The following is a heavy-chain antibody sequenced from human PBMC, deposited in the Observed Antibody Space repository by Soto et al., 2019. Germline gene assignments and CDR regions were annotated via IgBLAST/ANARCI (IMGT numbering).Heavy chain of an antibody. CDR1: GFTFSSYA. Sequence: PGESLRLSCTASGFTFSSYATSWVRQAPGKGLEWVSAISGSGGSTYYADSVKGRFTISRDNSKNTLYLQMNSLRAEDTAVYYCAKPPTYCSGGSCSFDYWGQGTLVTVSS. D-gene: IGHD2-15*01. CDR2: ISGSGGST. V-gene: IGHV3-23*01. CDR3: AKPPTYCSGGSCSFDY. J-gene: IGHJ4*02.